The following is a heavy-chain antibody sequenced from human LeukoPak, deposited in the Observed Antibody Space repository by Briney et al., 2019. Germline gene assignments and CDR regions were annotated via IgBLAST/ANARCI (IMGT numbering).Heavy chain of an antibody. J-gene: IGHJ6*03. CDR1: GGSMKSYY. CDR3: ARDSTTVTPYYYYMDV. V-gene: IGHV4-59*01. D-gene: IGHD4-17*01. Sequence: ASETLSLTCNVSGGSMKSYYWSWIRQPPGKGLEWIGYIYYSGSTNYNPSLKSRVTISVDTSKNQFSLKLSSVTAADTAVYYCARDSTTVTPYYYYMDVWGKGTTVTVSS. CDR2: IYYSGST.